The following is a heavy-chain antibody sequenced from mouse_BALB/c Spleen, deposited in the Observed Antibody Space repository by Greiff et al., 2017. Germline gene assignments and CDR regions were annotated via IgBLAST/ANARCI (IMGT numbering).Heavy chain of an antibody. CDR1: GYSITSGYY. CDR3: ARGGKLRGYFDY. CDR2: ISYSGST. V-gene: IGHV3-2*02. J-gene: IGHJ2*01. Sequence: VQLKESGPGLVKPSQSLSLTCSVTGYSITSGYYWNWIRQFPGNKLEWMGYISYSGSTSYNPSLKSRIYITRDTSKNQFFLQLNSVTTEDTATYYCARGGKLRGYFDYWGQGTTLTVSS.